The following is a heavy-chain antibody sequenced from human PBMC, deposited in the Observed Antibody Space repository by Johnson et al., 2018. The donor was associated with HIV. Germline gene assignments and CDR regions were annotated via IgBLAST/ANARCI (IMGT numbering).Heavy chain of an antibody. D-gene: IGHD2-21*01. CDR1: GFTFSSYG. J-gene: IGHJ3*01. V-gene: IGHV3-30*18. CDR2: ISNDGSNE. CDR3: AKSIVVVIAGNNDDAFDV. Sequence: QVQLVESGGSVVQPGGSLRLSCAASGFTFSSYGIHWVRQAPGKGLEWVAVISNDGSNEYYADSVKGRFTISRDNPTNTLYLQMTSLRYEDTAVYYCAKSIVVVIAGNNDDAFDVWGQGTVVTVSS.